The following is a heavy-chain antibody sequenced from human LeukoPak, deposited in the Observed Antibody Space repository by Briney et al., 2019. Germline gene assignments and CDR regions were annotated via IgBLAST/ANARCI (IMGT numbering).Heavy chain of an antibody. CDR1: GFTFSSYA. CDR3: ARGPPSTTVVGFDY. V-gene: IGHV3-53*01. CDR2: IYSGGST. D-gene: IGHD4-23*01. J-gene: IGHJ4*02. Sequence: GRSLRLSCAASGFTFSSYAMHWVRQAPGEGLEWVSVIYSGGSTYYADSVKGRFTISRDNSKNTLYLQMNSLRAEDTAVYYCARGPPSTTVVGFDYWGQGTLVTVSS.